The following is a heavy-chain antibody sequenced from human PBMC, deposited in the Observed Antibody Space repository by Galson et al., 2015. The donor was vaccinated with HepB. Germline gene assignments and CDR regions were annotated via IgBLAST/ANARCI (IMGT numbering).Heavy chain of an antibody. D-gene: IGHD1-26*01. V-gene: IGHV3-33*01. CDR1: GFTFSSYG. CDR3: AREVEILWFDP. CDR2: IWYDGSNK. J-gene: IGHJ5*02. Sequence: SLRLSCAASGFTFSSYGMHWVRQAPGKGLEWVAVIWYDGSNKYYADSVKGRFTISRDNSKNTLYLQMNSLRAEDTAVYYCAREVEILWFDPWGQGTLVTVSS.